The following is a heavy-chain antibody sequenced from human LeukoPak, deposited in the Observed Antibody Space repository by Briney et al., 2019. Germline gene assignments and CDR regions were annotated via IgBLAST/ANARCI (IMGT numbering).Heavy chain of an antibody. V-gene: IGHV3-48*04. CDR1: GFTFSSFS. CDR2: IRSGGTNT. CDR3: ARMNYVSSGWGAPFDY. J-gene: IGHJ4*02. Sequence: GGSLRLSCAASGFTFSSFSMNWVRQAPGKGLEWVSYIRSGGTNTDHTGSVKGRFTISRDNAKNSLYLQMNSLRAEDTAVYYCARMNYVSSGWGAPFDYWGQGTLVTVSS. D-gene: IGHD1-7*01.